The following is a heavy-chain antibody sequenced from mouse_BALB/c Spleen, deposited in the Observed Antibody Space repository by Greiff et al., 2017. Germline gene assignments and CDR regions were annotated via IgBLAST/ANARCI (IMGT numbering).Heavy chain of an antibody. D-gene: IGHD1-1*01. V-gene: IGHV5-17*02. CDR2: ISSGSSTI. J-gene: IGHJ2*01. Sequence: EVQRVESGGGLVQPGGSRKLSCAASGFTFSSFGMHWVRQAPEKGLEWVAYISSGSSTIYYADTVKGRFTISRDNPKNTLFLQMTSLRSEDTAMYYCARSRDYGSSYDDWGQGTTLTVSS. CDR1: GFTFSSFG. CDR3: ARSRDYGSSYDD.